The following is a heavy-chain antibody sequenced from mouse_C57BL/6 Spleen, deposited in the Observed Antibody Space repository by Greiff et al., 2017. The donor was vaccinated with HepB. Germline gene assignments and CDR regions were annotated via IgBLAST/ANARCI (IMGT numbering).Heavy chain of an antibody. J-gene: IGHJ3*01. V-gene: IGHV1-64*01. D-gene: IGHD3-2*02. CDR3: ASDSSGYGANQAWFAY. CDR1: GYTFTSYW. Sequence: QVQLQQPGAELVKPGASVKLSCKASGYTFTSYWMHWVKQRPGQGLEWIGMIHPNSGSTNYNEKFKSKATLTVDKSSSTAYMQLSSLTSEDSAVYYCASDSSGYGANQAWFAYWGQGTLVTVSA. CDR2: IHPNSGST.